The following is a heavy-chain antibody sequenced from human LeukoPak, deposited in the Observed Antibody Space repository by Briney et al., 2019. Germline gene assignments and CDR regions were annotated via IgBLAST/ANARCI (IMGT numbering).Heavy chain of an antibody. CDR1: GYTFTSYG. V-gene: IGHV1-18*01. D-gene: IGHD4-17*01. J-gene: IGHJ6*03. CDR3: ARRPSVYYYYYMDV. Sequence: GASVKVSCKASGYTFTSYGISWVRQAPGQGLEWMGWISAYNGNTNYAQKLQGRVTMTTDTSTSTAYMELRSLRSDDTAVYYCARRPSVYYYYYMDVWGKGTTVTVSS. CDR2: ISAYNGNT.